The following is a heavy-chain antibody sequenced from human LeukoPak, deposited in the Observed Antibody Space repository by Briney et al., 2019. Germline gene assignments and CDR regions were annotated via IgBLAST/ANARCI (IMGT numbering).Heavy chain of an antibody. CDR2: ITSGGGST. CDR1: GFSFSSYA. V-gene: IGHV3-23*01. CDR3: AKGSSSSRPYYFDY. Sequence: GGSLRLSCAASGFSFSSYAMSWVRQAPGKGLEWVSAITSGGGSTYHADSVKGRFTISRDNSKNTLFLQMNSLRVEDTAVYYCAKGSSSSRPYYFDYWGQGTLVTVSS. D-gene: IGHD6-6*01. J-gene: IGHJ4*02.